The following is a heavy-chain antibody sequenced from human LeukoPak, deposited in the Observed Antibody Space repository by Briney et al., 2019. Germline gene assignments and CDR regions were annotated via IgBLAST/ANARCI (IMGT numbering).Heavy chain of an antibody. J-gene: IGHJ6*02. CDR3: AREEITGTVGYYGMDV. Sequence: SQTLSLTCAISGYSVSSNSAAWNWIRQCPSRGLEWLGRTCYRSKWYNDYAVSVKSRITINPDTSKNQFSLQLNSVTPEDTAVYYCAREEITGTVGYYGMDVWGQGTTVTVSS. D-gene: IGHD1-7*01. V-gene: IGHV6-1*01. CDR1: GYSVSSNSAA. CDR2: TCYRSKWYN.